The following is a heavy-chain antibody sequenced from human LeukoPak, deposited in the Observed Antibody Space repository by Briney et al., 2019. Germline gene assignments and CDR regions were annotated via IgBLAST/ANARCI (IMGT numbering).Heavy chain of an antibody. CDR3: ARDTYRFFDL. V-gene: IGHV3-7*01. Sequence: GGSLRLSCAASGFTFSSYWMGWVRQAPGKGLEWVADIKEDGSDIYSVDSVKGRFTISRDSAKNSLYLQMNSLRAEDTAVYYCARDTYRFFDLWGRGTLVTVSS. CDR2: IKEDGSDI. J-gene: IGHJ2*01. CDR1: GFTFSSYW.